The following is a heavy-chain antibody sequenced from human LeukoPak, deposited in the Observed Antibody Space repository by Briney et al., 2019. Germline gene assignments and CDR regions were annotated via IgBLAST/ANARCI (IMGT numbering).Heavy chain of an antibody. CDR2: ISYDGRNK. CDR1: GFTFSSYA. Sequence: GRSLRLSCAASGFTFSSYAMHWVRQAPGRGLEWVAVISYDGRNKHHADSVKGRFTISRDNSKNTLYLQMNSLRADDTAVYYCARDNREQQLVPPTFDYWGQGTLVTVSS. V-gene: IGHV3-30*04. D-gene: IGHD6-13*01. J-gene: IGHJ4*02. CDR3: ARDNREQQLVPPTFDY.